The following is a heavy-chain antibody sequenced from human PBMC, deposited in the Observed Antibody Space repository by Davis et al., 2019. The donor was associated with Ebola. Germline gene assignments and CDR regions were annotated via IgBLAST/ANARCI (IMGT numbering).Heavy chain of an antibody. CDR2: IYSGGST. Sequence: PGGSLRLSCAASGFTVSSNYMSWVRQAPGKGLEWVSVIYSGGSTYYADSVKGRFTISRDNSKNTLYLQMNSLRAEDTAVYYCARVRSSGSYGDWYFDLWGRGTLVTVSS. J-gene: IGHJ2*01. CDR1: GFTVSSNY. V-gene: IGHV3-53*01. D-gene: IGHD1-26*01. CDR3: ARVRSSGSYGDWYFDL.